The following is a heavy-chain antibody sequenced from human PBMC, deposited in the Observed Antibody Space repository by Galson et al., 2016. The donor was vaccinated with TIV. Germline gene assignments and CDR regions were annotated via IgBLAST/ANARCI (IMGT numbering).Heavy chain of an antibody. Sequence: SVKVSCKASGYTFTRYYTHWVRQAPGQGLEWMGIINPTGGSTTYAQKFQGRLTMTRDTSTSTVYMELNSLRSEDSAVYYCARDEDSSASFDPWGQGTLVTVAS. J-gene: IGHJ5*02. CDR1: GYTFTRYY. D-gene: IGHD6-6*01. V-gene: IGHV1-46*01. CDR3: ARDEDSSASFDP. CDR2: INPTGGST.